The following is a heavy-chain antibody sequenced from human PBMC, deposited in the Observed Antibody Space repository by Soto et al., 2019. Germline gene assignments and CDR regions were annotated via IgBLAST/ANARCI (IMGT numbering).Heavy chain of an antibody. V-gene: IGHV3-33*01. CDR3: ARDPHYDSSGLAGVFDY. CDR2: IWYDGSNK. J-gene: IGHJ4*02. Sequence: GGSLRLSCAASGFTFSSYGMHWVRQAPGKGLEWVAVIWYDGSNKYYADSVKGRFTISRDNSKNTLYLQMNSLRAEDTAVYYCARDPHYDSSGLAGVFDYWGQGTLVTVSS. CDR1: GFTFSSYG. D-gene: IGHD3-22*01.